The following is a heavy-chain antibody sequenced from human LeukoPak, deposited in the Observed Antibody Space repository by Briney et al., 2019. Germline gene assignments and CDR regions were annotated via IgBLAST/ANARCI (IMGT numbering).Heavy chain of an antibody. CDR2: ISYDGSNK. CDR1: GFTFSSYA. Sequence: PGGSLRLSCAASGFTFSSYAMHWVRQAPGKGLEWVAVISYDGSNKYYADSVKGRFTISRDNSKNTLYLQMNSLRAEDTAVYYCARGNIWFGELLYEYYYYYMDVWGKGTTVTVSS. CDR3: ARGNIWFGELLYEYYYYYMDV. V-gene: IGHV3-30*04. D-gene: IGHD3-10*01. J-gene: IGHJ6*03.